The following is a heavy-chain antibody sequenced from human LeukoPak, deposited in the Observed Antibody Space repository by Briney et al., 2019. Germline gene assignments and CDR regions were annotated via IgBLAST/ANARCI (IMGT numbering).Heavy chain of an antibody. Sequence: TGGSLRLSCAASGFTFSSYWMSWVRQAPGKGLEWVANIKQDGSEKYYVDSVKGRFTISRDNAKNPLYLQMNSLRAEDTAVYYCARDNGLLILYYYYYGMDVWGQGTTVTVSS. V-gene: IGHV3-7*03. CDR1: GFTFSSYW. D-gene: IGHD3-22*01. CDR3: ARDNGLLILYYYYYGMDV. J-gene: IGHJ6*02. CDR2: IKQDGSEK.